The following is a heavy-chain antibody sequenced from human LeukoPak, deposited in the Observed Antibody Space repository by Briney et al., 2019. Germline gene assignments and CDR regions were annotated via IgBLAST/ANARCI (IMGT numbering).Heavy chain of an antibody. Sequence: GGSLRLSCSASGFTFEHYGMSWVRQAPGKGLEWVSGINWNSGTVVYADSVKGRFTISRDNSKNTLYLQMSSLGPEDAAVYYCAKDFIYGGCGNAFNIWGQGTMVTVSS. D-gene: IGHD2-21*01. CDR1: GFTFEHYG. V-gene: IGHV3-20*04. J-gene: IGHJ3*02. CDR3: AKDFIYGGCGNAFNI. CDR2: INWNSGTV.